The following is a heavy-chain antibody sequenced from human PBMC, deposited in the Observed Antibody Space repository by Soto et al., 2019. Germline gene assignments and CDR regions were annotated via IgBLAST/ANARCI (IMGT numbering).Heavy chain of an antibody. D-gene: IGHD1-1*01. Sequence: GGSLRLSCAASGFTFSCSAMHWVRQSSGKGLEWVGRIRSKANSYATAYAASVKGRFTISRDDSKNTAYLQMNSLKTEDTAVYYCTRQWEPKLDYYGMDVWGQGTTVTVSS. CDR3: TRQWEPKLDYYGMDV. CDR1: GFTFSCSA. J-gene: IGHJ6*02. V-gene: IGHV3-73*01. CDR2: IRSKANSYAT.